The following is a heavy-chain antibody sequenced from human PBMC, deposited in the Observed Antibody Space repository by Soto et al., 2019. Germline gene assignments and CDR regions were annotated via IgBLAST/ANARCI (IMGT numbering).Heavy chain of an antibody. D-gene: IGHD5-12*01. CDR2: ISLYSDGT. Sequence: QVQLVQSGGEVKRPGASVKVSCKTSGYTFSNYGITWVRQAPGQPLEWLGWISLYSDGTNYAQKFQGRVTKTRDTATSTVYMERSSLRSKDTAVYYCAGGRGYSGDDLQEDGFDTWGQGTMVTVS. J-gene: IGHJ3*02. V-gene: IGHV1-18*01. CDR3: AGGRGYSGDDLQEDGFDT. CDR1: GYTFSNYG.